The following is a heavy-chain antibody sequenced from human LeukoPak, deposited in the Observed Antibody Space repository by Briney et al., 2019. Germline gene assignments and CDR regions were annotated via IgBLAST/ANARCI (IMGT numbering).Heavy chain of an antibody. D-gene: IGHD5-18*01. CDR2: IYLSGSA. Sequence: PSQTLSLTCAVSGGSIFSGGYPWSWIRQPPGKGLEWIGYIYLSGSAYYNPSLKSRVTISIDTSKNQFSLNLTSVTAADTAVYYCAKVQRGYNYGSGRFDPWGQGTLVTVSS. CDR3: AKVQRGYNYGSGRFDP. V-gene: IGHV4-30-2*01. CDR1: GGSIFSGGYP. J-gene: IGHJ5*02.